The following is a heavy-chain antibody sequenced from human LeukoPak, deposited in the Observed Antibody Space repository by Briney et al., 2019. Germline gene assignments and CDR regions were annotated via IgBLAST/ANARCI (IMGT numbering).Heavy chain of an antibody. D-gene: IGHD3-10*01. CDR3: ARSYYGSGSYYPYDY. V-gene: IGHV3-23*01. CDR2: ISGSGGST. J-gene: IGHJ4*02. CDR1: GFTFSSYA. Sequence: GGSLRLSCAASGFTFSSYAMSWVRQAPGRGLEWVSGISGSGGSTYYADSVKGRFTISRDNSKNTLYLQMNSLRAEDTAVYYCARSYYGSGSYYPYDYWGQGTLVTVSS.